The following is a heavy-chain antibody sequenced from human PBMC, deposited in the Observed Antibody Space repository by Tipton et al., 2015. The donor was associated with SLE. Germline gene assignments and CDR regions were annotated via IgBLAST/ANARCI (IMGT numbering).Heavy chain of an antibody. V-gene: IGHV4-59*12. D-gene: IGHD1-26*01. CDR2: NYYNGGT. Sequence: TLSLTCTVSGGSMRSSYWSWIRQPPGKSLEWVGFNYYNGGTNYNPSLESRVTISVDTSKKQFSLILSSVTAADTAVYYCARDSRSGSRPFVFDFWGQGILVTVSS. CDR3: ARDSRSGSRPFVFDF. J-gene: IGHJ4*02. CDR1: GGSMRSSY.